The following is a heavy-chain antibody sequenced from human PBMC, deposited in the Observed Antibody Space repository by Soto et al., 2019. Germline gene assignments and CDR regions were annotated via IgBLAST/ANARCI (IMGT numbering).Heavy chain of an antibody. D-gene: IGHD2-15*01. CDR3: ARGSVVGNTGYYFDY. Sequence: SETLSLTCTVSGGSISSSIYYWGWVRQPPGKGLEWIESIYHSGRTYNNPSLKGRVTISVDTSKNQFSLKLTSVTAADTAVYFCARGSVVGNTGYYFDYWGQGTLVTVS. CDR2: IYHSGRT. J-gene: IGHJ4*02. V-gene: IGHV4-39*01. CDR1: GGSISSSIYY.